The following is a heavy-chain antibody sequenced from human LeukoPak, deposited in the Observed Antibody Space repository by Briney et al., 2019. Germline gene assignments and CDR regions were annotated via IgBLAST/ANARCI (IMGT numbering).Heavy chain of an antibody. CDR1: GGSISSYY. CDR2: VYYSGST. Sequence: PSETLSLTCAVSGGSISSYYWSWIRQPPGKGLGWTGYVYYSGSTNYNPSLKSRVPISVDTSKNQFSLKLSSVTAADTAVYYCARGSGSSGYWYWGQGTLVTVSS. V-gene: IGHV4-59*01. CDR3: ARGSGSSGYWY. J-gene: IGHJ4*02. D-gene: IGHD3-22*01.